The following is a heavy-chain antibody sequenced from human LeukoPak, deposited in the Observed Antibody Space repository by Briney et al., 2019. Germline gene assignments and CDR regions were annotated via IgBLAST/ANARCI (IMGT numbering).Heavy chain of an antibody. CDR2: ISYDGSDE. J-gene: IGHJ3*02. CDR3: AKPVYGDYDAFDI. CDR1: GFTFSRYA. Sequence: GRSLRLSCAASGFTFSRYAMHWVRQAPGKGLEWVAVISYDGSDEFYADSVKGRFTISRDNSKNTLYLQMNSLRTEDTAVYYCAKPVYGDYDAFDIWGQGTMVTVSS. V-gene: IGHV3-30*04. D-gene: IGHD4-17*01.